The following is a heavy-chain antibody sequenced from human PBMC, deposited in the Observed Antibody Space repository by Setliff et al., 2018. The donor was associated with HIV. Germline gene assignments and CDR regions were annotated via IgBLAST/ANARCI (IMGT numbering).Heavy chain of an antibody. J-gene: IGHJ3*02. CDR2: IYHSGST. Sequence: PSETLSLTCAVSGYSISSGYYWGWIRQPPGKGLEWIGSIYHSGSTYYNPSLKSRVTISVDTSKNQFSLKLSSVPAADTAVYYCARHSSAAANDAFDIWGQGTMVTVSS. D-gene: IGHD6-13*01. CDR3: ARHSSAAANDAFDI. CDR1: GYSISSGYY. V-gene: IGHV4-38-2*01.